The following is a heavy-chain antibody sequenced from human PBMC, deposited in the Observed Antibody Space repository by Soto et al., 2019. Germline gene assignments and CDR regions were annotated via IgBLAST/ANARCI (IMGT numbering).Heavy chain of an antibody. D-gene: IGHD3-10*01. CDR1: GYTLTELS. CDR2: FDPEDGET. CDR3: ATKRGIYAARRHDAVVI. Sequence: GASVKVSCKVSGYTLTELSMPWVRQAPVKGLEWRGGFDPEDGETIYAQKFQGRVTMTEDTSTDTAYMERSSLRSEDTAVYYCATKRGIYAARRHDAVVIWGQGATVTVS. J-gene: IGHJ3*02. V-gene: IGHV1-24*01.